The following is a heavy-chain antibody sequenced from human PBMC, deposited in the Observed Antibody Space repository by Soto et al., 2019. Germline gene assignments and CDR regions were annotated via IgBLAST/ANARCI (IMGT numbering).Heavy chain of an antibody. Sequence: QVQLQESGPGLVKPSGTLSLTCAVSGGSISSSNWWSWFRQPPGKGLEWIGEIYHSGSTNYNPSLKSRVTISVDKSKNQFSLKLSSVTAADTAVYYCARCSSYYDILTGYYRVFDYWGQGTLVTVSS. CDR3: ARCSSYYDILTGYYRVFDY. J-gene: IGHJ4*02. V-gene: IGHV4-4*02. CDR1: GGSISSSNW. D-gene: IGHD3-9*01. CDR2: IYHSGST.